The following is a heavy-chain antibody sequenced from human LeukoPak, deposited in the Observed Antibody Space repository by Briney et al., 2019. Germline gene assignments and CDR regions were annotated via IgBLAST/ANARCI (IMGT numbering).Heavy chain of an antibody. CDR1: GFTFSSYW. CDR2: INSDGSST. Sequence: PGGSLRLSCAASGFTFSSYWMHWVRQAPGKGLVWVSRINSDGSSTSYADSVKGRFTISRDNAKNSLYVQMNSLRAEDMALYYCARDFVKARSGNRGYYYYMDVWGKGTTVTVSS. CDR3: ARDFVKARSGNRGYYYYMDV. V-gene: IGHV3-74*01. D-gene: IGHD3-3*01. J-gene: IGHJ6*03.